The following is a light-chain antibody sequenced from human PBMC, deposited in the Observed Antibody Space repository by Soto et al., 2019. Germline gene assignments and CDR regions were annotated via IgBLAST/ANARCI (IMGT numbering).Light chain of an antibody. J-gene: IGKJ1*01. CDR3: QQYSYFAT. CDR1: QSISSW. V-gene: IGKV1-5*03. CDR2: KAS. Sequence: DIQMTQSPSTLSASVGDRVTITCRASQSISSWLTWYQQKAGQAPKLLIYKASIVESGVPSRFSGSGSGTEFNLTISSLQPDDSATYYCQQYSYFATFGQGTRV.